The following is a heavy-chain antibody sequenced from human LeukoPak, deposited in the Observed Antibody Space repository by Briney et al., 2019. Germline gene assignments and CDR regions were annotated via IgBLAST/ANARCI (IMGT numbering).Heavy chain of an antibody. CDR1: GFTFSSYA. D-gene: IGHD3-3*01. Sequence: PGGSLRLSCAASGFTFSSYAMTWVRQAPGKGLEWVSSISSSSSYIYSADSVKGRFTISRDNAKNSLYLQMNSLRAEDTAVYYCARDPITNYDFWSGYLYYFDYWGQGTLVTVSS. J-gene: IGHJ4*02. V-gene: IGHV3-21*01. CDR3: ARDPITNYDFWSGYLYYFDY. CDR2: ISSSSSYI.